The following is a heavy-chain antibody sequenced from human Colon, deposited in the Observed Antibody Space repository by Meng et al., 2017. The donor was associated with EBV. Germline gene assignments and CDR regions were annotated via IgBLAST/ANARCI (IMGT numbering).Heavy chain of an antibody. D-gene: IGHD7-27*01. Sequence: QVQLQESGPGLVKPSXXRSLTCXVSGGSISSGDYYWSWIRQPPGKGLEWIGYIYYSGSTYYNPSLKSRVTISVDTSKNQFSLKLSSVTAADTAVYYCARDTSTWGNKGLDHWGQGILVTVS. CDR2: IYYSGST. J-gene: IGHJ4*02. V-gene: IGHV4-30-4*01. CDR1: GGSISSGDYY. CDR3: ARDTSTWGNKGLDH.